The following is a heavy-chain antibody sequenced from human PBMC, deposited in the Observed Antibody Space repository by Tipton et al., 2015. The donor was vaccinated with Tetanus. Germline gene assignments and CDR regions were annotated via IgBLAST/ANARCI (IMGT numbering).Heavy chain of an antibody. J-gene: IGHJ4*02. D-gene: IGHD1-26*01. CDR1: GYTFTGYY. CDR3: ARSRGGTRDYYAIAY. V-gene: IGHV1-2*02. Sequence: QSGPEVKKPGASVKVSCKASGYTFTGYYMHWVRQAPGQGLEWMGWINPNSGGTNYAQKFQGRVTITADKSTSTAYMELTNLTSEDTAVYYCARSRGGTRDYYAIAYWGQGTLVAVSS. CDR2: INPNSGGT.